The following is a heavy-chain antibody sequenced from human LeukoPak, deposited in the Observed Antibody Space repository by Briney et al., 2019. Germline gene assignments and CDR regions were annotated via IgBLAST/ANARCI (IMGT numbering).Heavy chain of an antibody. J-gene: IGHJ3*02. V-gene: IGHV4-39*07. CDR2: IYYSGST. CDR3: ARGFMKYQLRFQPGAFDI. Sequence: SETLSLTCTVSGDSISSSSYYWGWIRQPPGKGLEWIGSIYYSGSTYYNPSLKSRVTISVDTSKNQFSLKLSSVTAADTAVYYCARGFMKYQLRFQPGAFDIWGQGTMVTVSS. D-gene: IGHD2-2*01. CDR1: GDSISSSSYY.